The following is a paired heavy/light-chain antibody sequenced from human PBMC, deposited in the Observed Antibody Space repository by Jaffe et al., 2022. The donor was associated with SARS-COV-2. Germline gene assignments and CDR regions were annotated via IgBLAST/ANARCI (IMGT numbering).Light chain of an antibody. CDR2: DVN. V-gene: IGLV2-11*01. Sequence: QSALTQPRSVSGSPGQSVTISCTGTSSDVGGYNYVSWYQYYPGKAPKLIIYDVNKRPSGVPDRFSGSQSGNTASLTISGLQAEDEADYYCCSYAGSYTYVVFGGGTKLSVL. J-gene: IGLJ2*01. CDR3: CSYAGSYTYVV. CDR1: SSDVGGYNY.
Heavy chain of an antibody. CDR2: ISTSGKT. J-gene: IGHJ2*01. CDR1: GGSISSDSYF. CDR3: ARILWGEYPKWHFDL. Sequence: QVQLQESGPGLVKPSQTLSLSCTVSGGSISSDSYFCNWIRQPAGKGLEWIGRISTSGKTNYNPSLKSRVTMSLDTSKNQFFLRLSSVTAADTAIYYCARILWGEYPKWHFDLWGRGTLVTVSS. D-gene: IGHD3-16*01. V-gene: IGHV4-61*02.